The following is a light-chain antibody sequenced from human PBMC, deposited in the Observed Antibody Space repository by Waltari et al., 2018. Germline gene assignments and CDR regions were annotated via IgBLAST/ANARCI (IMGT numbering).Light chain of an antibody. CDR2: GAS. V-gene: IGKV3-20*01. CDR1: QSLSKKY. J-gene: IGKJ2*01. Sequence: VLTQSPGTLSLSPGERVTLSCRASQSLSKKYLAWYQQKPGQAPRLLLYGASSRAAGIPDRFSGSGSGTDFTLTISRLEPEDFAMYYCQQYGSSVMYTFGQGTKLEIK. CDR3: QQYGSSVMYT.